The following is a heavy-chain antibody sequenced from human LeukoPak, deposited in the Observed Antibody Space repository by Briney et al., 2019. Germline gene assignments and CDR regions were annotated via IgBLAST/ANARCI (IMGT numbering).Heavy chain of an antibody. CDR1: GDSVSSNRAA. V-gene: IGHV6-1*01. CDR2: TYYRSKWYN. CDR3: ARDPITGDRFDY. J-gene: IGHJ4*02. Sequence: PSQTLSLTCALSGDSVSSNRAAWNWIRQSRSRGLEWLGRTYYRSKWYNDYAPSVKSRVTINPDTSKNQFSLQLISVTPEDTAVYYCARDPITGDRFDYWGQGTLVTVSS. D-gene: IGHD7-27*01.